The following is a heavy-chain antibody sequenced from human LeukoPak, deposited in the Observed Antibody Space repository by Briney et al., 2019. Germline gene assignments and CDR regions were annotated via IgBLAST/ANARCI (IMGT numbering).Heavy chain of an antibody. Sequence: GGSLRLSCAASGFTFSSYWMSWVRQAPGKGLEWVANIKQDGSEKYYVDSVKGRFTISRDNAKSSLYLQMNSLGAEDTAVYYCARAGLMVRGVYNWFDPWGQGTLVTVSS. D-gene: IGHD3-10*01. CDR3: ARAGLMVRGVYNWFDP. CDR2: IKQDGSEK. CDR1: GFTFSSYW. J-gene: IGHJ5*02. V-gene: IGHV3-7*01.